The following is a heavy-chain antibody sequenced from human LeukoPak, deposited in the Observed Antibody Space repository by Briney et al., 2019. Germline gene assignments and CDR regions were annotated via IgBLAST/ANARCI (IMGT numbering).Heavy chain of an antibody. CDR2: INKDGSSI. CDR1: GFTFSSFW. V-gene: IGHV3-74*03. J-gene: IGHJ4*02. Sequence: TGGSLRLSCAASGFTFSSFWMHWVRQVPGEGLVWVSRINKDGSSITYADSVKSRFTISRDNAKNTLYLQMNSLRAEDTSVYYCARGYTYGSIDYWGQGTLVTVSS. CDR3: ARGYTYGSIDY. D-gene: IGHD5-18*01.